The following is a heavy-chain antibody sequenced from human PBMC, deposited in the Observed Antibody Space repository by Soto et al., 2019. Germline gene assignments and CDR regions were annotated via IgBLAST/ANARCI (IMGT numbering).Heavy chain of an antibody. J-gene: IGHJ4*02. Sequence: EVQLVESGGGLVQPGGSLRLSCAVSGLTFSNYWMNWVRQAPGKGLVWVSRINSDGSSTDYADSVKGRFTISRDNARNTLYVEMHSLRAEDTALYYCGRGGRIVAAASVDWGQGTLVTVSS. CDR1: GLTFSNYW. V-gene: IGHV3-74*01. D-gene: IGHD6-25*01. CDR2: INSDGSST. CDR3: GRGGRIVAAASVD.